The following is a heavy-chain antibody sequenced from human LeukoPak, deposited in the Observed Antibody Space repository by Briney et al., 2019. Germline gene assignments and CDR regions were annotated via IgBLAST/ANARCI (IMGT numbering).Heavy chain of an antibody. CDR2: INHSGST. V-gene: IGHV4-34*01. J-gene: IGHJ4*02. CDR3: ARRTTGRLIPFDY. CDR1: GGSFSGYY. Sequence: SETLSLTCAVYGGSFSGYYWSWIRQPPGKGLEWIGEINHSGSTNYNPSLKSRVTISVDTSKNQFSLKLSSVTAADTAVYYCARRTTGRLIPFDYWGQGTLVTVSS. D-gene: IGHD1-1*01.